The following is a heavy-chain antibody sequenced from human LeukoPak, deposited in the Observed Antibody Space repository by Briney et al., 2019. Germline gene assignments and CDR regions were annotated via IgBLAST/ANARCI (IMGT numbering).Heavy chain of an antibody. J-gene: IGHJ4*02. D-gene: IGHD2/OR15-2a*01. V-gene: IGHV1-46*01. Sequence: ASVKVSCKASGYTFTSYYIHWVRQAPGQGLEWVGTVNPSGGSTTYAQKFQGRLTMTRDTSTSTVYMELSSLRSDDTAVYYCARSRNLFDYWGQGTLVTVSS. CDR1: GYTFTSYY. CDR3: ARSRNLFDY. CDR2: VNPSGGST.